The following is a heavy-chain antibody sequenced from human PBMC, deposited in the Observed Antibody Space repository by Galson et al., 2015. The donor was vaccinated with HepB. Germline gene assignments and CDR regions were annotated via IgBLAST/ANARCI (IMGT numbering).Heavy chain of an antibody. J-gene: IGHJ5*01. V-gene: IGHV3-30-3*01. D-gene: IGHD3-16*01. Sequence: SLRLSCAASGFTLSSFPMHWVRQSPGKGLEWVAFISNDGSNEHYADSVRGRFTISRDNSEKTLYLQMNSLRDNDTAVYFCAREGKRTWGRGWFDSWGQGTLVTVSS. CDR3: AREGKRTWGRGWFDS. CDR1: GFTLSSFP. CDR2: ISNDGSNE.